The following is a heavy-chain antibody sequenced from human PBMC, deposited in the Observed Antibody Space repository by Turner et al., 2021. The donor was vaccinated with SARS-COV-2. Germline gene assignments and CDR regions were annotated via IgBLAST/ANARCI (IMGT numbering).Heavy chain of an antibody. CDR3: VTSVRRSGYFQR. CDR2: TYYPGGS. Sequence: QLLVQESGPALLKPSEPLSLPCTVSAVSITSNSHYWGWVRQPTGKGLEWIGITYYPGGSYYNPALRGRVTISVDPSQNQFSLILRSGTAADTAVYYCVTSVRRSGYFQRWGQGSLVSVSS. CDR1: AVSITSNSHY. J-gene: IGHJ1*01. V-gene: IGHV4-39*01.